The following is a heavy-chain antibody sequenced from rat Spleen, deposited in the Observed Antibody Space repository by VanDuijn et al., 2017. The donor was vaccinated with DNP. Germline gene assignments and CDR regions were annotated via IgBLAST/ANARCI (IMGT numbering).Heavy chain of an antibody. Sequence: EVQLVESGGDLVQPGRSLKLSCVASRFTFNNYWMTWIRHVPGKGLEWVASITSSGGSTNYRDSVKGRFTISRDNAKNTLYLQMNSLRSEDSATYYCAREGDYYDGSYVDALDAWGQGTSVTVSS. D-gene: IGHD1-12*02. J-gene: IGHJ4*01. CDR2: ITSSGGST. CDR3: AREGDYYDGSYVDALDA. CDR1: RFTFNNYW. V-gene: IGHV5-31*01.